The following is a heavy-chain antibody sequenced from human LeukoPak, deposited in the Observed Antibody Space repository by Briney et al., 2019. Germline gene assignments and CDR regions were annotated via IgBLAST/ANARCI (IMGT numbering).Heavy chain of an antibody. V-gene: IGHV4-61*02. CDR3: AREGGYSYGDAPLHFDY. CDR1: VGSISRGRYY. CDR2: IFTGGST. Sequence: SQTLSLTCNVSVGSISRGRYYWSWIRLPAGKGLEWIGRIFTGGSTNYNPSLKGRVPISVDTSKNQYSLKVTPVTAADTAVYYCAREGGYSYGDAPLHFDYWGQRSLVTVSS. J-gene: IGHJ4*02. D-gene: IGHD5-18*01.